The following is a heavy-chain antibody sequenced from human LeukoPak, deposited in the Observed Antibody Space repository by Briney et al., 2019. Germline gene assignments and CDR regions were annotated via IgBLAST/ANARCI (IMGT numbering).Heavy chain of an antibody. CDR3: ARDILYISGHWGLDV. CDR1: GGSISSQY. V-gene: IGHV4-4*07. Sequence: SETLSLTCPVSGGSISSQYWTWIRQHAGKGLEWLGRFYNSGSTNYNPSLESRVTRSGDTSKNQFSLSLKSVTVADTAVYYCARDILYISGHWGLDVWGQGTTVTVSS. CDR2: FYNSGST. D-gene: IGHD6-19*01. J-gene: IGHJ6*02.